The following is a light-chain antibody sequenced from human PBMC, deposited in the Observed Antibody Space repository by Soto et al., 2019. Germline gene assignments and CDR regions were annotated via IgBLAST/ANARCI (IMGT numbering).Light chain of an antibody. CDR3: QQSSDWPPVT. V-gene: IGKV3-15*01. J-gene: IGKJ5*01. CDR2: GAS. CDR1: QSVSSN. Sequence: EIVMTQSPATLSVSPGERATLSCRASQSVSSNLAWYQQKPGQAPRLLIYGASTRATGVPARFSGSGSGTEFTLTIDSLQSKDFAVYYCQQSSDWPPVTFGQGTRLEIK.